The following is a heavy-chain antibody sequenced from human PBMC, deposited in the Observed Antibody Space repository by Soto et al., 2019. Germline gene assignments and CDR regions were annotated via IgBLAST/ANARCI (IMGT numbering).Heavy chain of an antibody. Sequence: ASVKVSCKASGYTFTSYYMHWVRQAPGQGLEWMGIINPSCGSTSYAQKFQGRVTMTRDTSTSTVYMELSSLRSEDTAVYYCARGGPWSSSWYQEWFDPWGQGNXVTVSS. V-gene: IGHV1-46*01. CDR1: GYTFTSYY. D-gene: IGHD6-13*01. J-gene: IGHJ5*02. CDR3: ARGGPWSSSWYQEWFDP. CDR2: INPSCGST.